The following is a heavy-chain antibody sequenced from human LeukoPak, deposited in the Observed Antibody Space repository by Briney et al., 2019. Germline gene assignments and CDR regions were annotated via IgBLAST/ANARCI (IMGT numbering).Heavy chain of an antibody. V-gene: IGHV1-3*01. D-gene: IGHD5-18*01. J-gene: IGHJ6*03. CDR3: ARAHTAMVTSRYMDV. Sequence: ASVKVSCKASGYDFTKYAVQWVRQAPGQRLEWMGWIDAGNGRTKYSQDFQGRVTITRDTSASIAYMELSSLRSDDTAVYYCARAHTAMVTSRYMDVWGKGTTVTISS. CDR2: IDAGNGRT. CDR1: GYDFTKYA.